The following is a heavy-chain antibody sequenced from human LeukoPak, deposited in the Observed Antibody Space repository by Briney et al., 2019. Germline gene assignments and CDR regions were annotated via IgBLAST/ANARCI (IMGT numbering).Heavy chain of an antibody. CDR2: IYYRGST. CDR1: GGSISSYY. Sequence: SETLSLTCTVSGGSISSYYWSWIRQPPGKGLEWIGYIYYRGSTNYTPSLKGRVTISVDTSKNQFSLKLSSVTAADTAVYYCARSYDSSGYGLDYWGQGTLVTVSS. CDR3: ARSYDSSGYGLDY. V-gene: IGHV4-59*08. D-gene: IGHD3-22*01. J-gene: IGHJ4*02.